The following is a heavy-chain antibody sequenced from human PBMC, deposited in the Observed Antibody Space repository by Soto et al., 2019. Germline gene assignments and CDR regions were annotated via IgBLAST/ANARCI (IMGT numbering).Heavy chain of an antibody. D-gene: IGHD6-13*01. V-gene: IGHV3-23*01. CDR3: ARRSSIWYFDC. J-gene: IGHJ4*02. CDR2: ISGSGGST. Sequence: EVQLLESGGGLVQPGGSLRLSCAASGFTFSSYAMNWVRQAPGKGLEWVSVISGSGGSTYYTDSVKGRFTISRDNSKNTLYLQMNSLRAEDTAVYYCARRSSIWYFDCWGQGTLVTVSS. CDR1: GFTFSSYA.